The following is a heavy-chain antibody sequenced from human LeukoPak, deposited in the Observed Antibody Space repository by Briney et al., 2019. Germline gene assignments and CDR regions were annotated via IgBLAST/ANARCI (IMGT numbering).Heavy chain of an antibody. V-gene: IGHV4-59*01. Sequence: PSETLSLTCSVSGGSINSGYWSWIRQPPGKGLEWIGLLYPSGSTNYNPSLKSRVTISVDTSKNQFSLKLGSVTAADTAVYYCARVTVTPYYYYYYGMDVWGQGTTVTVSS. D-gene: IGHD4-23*01. J-gene: IGHJ6*02. CDR2: LYPSGST. CDR3: ARVTVTPYYYYYYGMDV. CDR1: GGSINSGY.